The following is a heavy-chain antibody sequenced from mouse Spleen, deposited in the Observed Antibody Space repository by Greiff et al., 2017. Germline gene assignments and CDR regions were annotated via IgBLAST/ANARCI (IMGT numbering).Heavy chain of an antibody. D-gene: IGHD3-1*01. CDR3: ARQGALYYFDY. J-gene: IGHJ2*01. CDR2: ISSGGSYT. Sequence: EVQVVESGGGLVKPGGSLKLSCAASGFTFSSYAMSWVRQTPEKRLEWVATISSGGSYTYYPDSVKGRFTISRDNAKNTLYLQMSSLRSEDTAMYYCARQGALYYFDYWGQGTTLTVSS. CDR1: GFTFSSYA. V-gene: IGHV5-9-3*01.